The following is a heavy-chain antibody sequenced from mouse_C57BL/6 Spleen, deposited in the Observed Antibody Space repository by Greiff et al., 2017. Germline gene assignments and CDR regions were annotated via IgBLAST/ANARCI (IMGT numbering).Heavy chain of an antibody. D-gene: IGHD1-1*01. CDR2: IYPGDGDT. CDR3: ATHYYGSSYVPYYYAMDY. J-gene: IGHJ4*01. CDR1: GYAFSSSW. Sequence: QVQLQQSGPELVKPGASVKISCKASGYAFSSSWMNWVKQRPGKGLEWIGRIYPGDGDTNYNGKFKGKATLTADKSSSTAYMQLSSLTSEDSAVYICATHYYGSSYVPYYYAMDYWGQGTSVTVSS. V-gene: IGHV1-82*01.